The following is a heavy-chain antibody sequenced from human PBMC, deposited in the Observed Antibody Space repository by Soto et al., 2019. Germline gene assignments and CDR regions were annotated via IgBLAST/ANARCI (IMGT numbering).Heavy chain of an antibody. D-gene: IGHD3-10*01. CDR1: GFTFSDYW. Sequence: VQLVESGGGLVQPGGSLRLSCAASGFTFSDYWMSWVRQAPGKGLECVANIKTDGSEKYYVDPVKGRFTISRDNAKNSLYLQMNILRAEDTAVYYCASSMGRGGNDYWGQGTLVAVSS. J-gene: IGHJ4*02. CDR2: IKTDGSEK. V-gene: IGHV3-7*05. CDR3: ASSMGRGGNDY.